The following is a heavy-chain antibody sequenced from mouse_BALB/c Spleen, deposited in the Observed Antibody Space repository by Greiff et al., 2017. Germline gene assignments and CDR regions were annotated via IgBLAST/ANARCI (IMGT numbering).Heavy chain of an antibody. V-gene: IGHV5-4*02. CDR1: GFTFSDYY. D-gene: IGHD1-1*01. Sequence: EVQRVESGGGLVKPGGSLKLSCAASGFTFSDYYMYWVRQTPEKRLEWVATISDGGSYTYYPDSVKGRFTISRDNAKNNLYLQMSSLKSEDTAMYYCARGLLLYAMDYWGQGTSVTVSS. CDR2: ISDGGSYT. CDR3: ARGLLLYAMDY. J-gene: IGHJ4*01.